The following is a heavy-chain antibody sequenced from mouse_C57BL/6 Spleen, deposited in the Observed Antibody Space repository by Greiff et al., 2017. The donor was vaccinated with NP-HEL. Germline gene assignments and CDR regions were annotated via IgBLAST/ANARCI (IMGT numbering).Heavy chain of an antibody. CDR1: GFSLTSYG. Sequence: VKVVESGPGLVQPSQSLSITCTVSGFSLTSYGVHWVRQSPGKGLEWLGVIWSGGSTDYNAAFISRLSISKDNSKSQVFFKMNSLQADDTAIYYCASPSYGSSPAWFAYWGQGTLVTVSA. V-gene: IGHV2-2*01. J-gene: IGHJ3*01. CDR3: ASPSYGSSPAWFAY. CDR2: IWSGGST. D-gene: IGHD1-1*01.